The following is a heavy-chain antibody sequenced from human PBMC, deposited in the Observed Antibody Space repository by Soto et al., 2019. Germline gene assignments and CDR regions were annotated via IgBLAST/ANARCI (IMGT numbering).Heavy chain of an antibody. V-gene: IGHV4-30-2*01. D-gene: IGHD2-21*02. CDR1: GGSISSGFYS. Sequence: PSETLSLTCAVSGGSISSGFYSWSWIRQPPGQGLEWIGYIYNSGNTYYNPSLMSRVTISVDRSQNHFPLKLTSVTVADTAVYYCARGSDGVWNWFDPWGQGTQVTVSS. J-gene: IGHJ5*02. CDR2: IYNSGNT. CDR3: ARGSDGVWNWFDP.